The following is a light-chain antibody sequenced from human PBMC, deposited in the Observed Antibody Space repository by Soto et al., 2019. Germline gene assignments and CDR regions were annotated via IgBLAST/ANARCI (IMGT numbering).Light chain of an antibody. Sequence: EIVMTQSPATLSLSPGERATLSCRASQSVNSNLAWYQQKAGQAPRLLIYGTSTRATGIPARFSGSGSGTEFTLTISSLQSEDFTIYYCQYYNNWLATFGGGTKVDIK. CDR3: QYYNNWLAT. CDR1: QSVNSN. V-gene: IGKV3-15*01. CDR2: GTS. J-gene: IGKJ4*01.